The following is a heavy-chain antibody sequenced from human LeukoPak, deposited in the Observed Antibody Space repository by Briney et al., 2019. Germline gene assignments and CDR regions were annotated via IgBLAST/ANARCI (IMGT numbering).Heavy chain of an antibody. CDR2: ISAYNGNT. D-gene: IGHD6-13*01. Sequence: ASVKVSCKASGYNFTSYTISWVRQAPGQGLEWMGWISAYNGNTNYGQKLQGRVTMTTDTSTSTAYMELRSLRPDDTAVYYCARDEGAPIAAANVWSRGTMVTVSS. V-gene: IGHV1-18*01. CDR3: ARDEGAPIAAANV. CDR1: GYNFTSYT. J-gene: IGHJ3*01.